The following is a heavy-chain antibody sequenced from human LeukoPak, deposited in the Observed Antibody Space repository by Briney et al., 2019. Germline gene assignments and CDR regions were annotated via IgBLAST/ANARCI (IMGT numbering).Heavy chain of an antibody. J-gene: IGHJ6*02. V-gene: IGHV3-23*01. CDR2: IGGAGINT. Sequence: GGSLRLSCTPSGFTFFSYAMGWVRQAPGKGLEWVSAIGGAGINTYYADSVKGRFTISRDNSKNTLDLQMNSLSAEDWAVYYCAKDRSWSLPYLFDGWGQGTTVTVSS. D-gene: IGHD6-13*01. CDR1: GFTFFSYA. CDR3: AKDRSWSLPYLFDG.